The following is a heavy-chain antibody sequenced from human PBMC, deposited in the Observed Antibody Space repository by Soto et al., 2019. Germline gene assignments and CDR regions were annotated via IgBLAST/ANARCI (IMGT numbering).Heavy chain of an antibody. CDR1: GYSFTSYW. CDR2: IYPGDSDT. J-gene: IGHJ2*01. V-gene: IGHV5-51*01. CDR3: ARLNRITMIVEVYFDF. Sequence: GESLKISCKGSGYSFTSYWIGWVRQMPGKGLEWMGIIYPGDSDTRYSPSFQGQVTISADKSISTAYLQWSSLKASDTAMYYCARLNRITMIVEVYFDFWGRGTLVTVSS. D-gene: IGHD3-22*01.